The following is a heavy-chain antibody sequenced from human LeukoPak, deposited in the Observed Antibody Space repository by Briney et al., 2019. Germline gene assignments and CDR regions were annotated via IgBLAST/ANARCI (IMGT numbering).Heavy chain of an antibody. CDR3: ARALYGAGDY. CDR2: ISYDGGNK. D-gene: IGHD4/OR15-4a*01. Sequence: PGRSLRLSCAASGFTFSAYAMHWVRQAPGKGLEWVALISYDGGNKDYADSVKGRFTISRDDSKNTLYLQMNSLRDEDTAVYYCARALYGAGDYWGQGTLVTVSS. CDR1: GFTFSAYA. J-gene: IGHJ4*02. V-gene: IGHV3-30*03.